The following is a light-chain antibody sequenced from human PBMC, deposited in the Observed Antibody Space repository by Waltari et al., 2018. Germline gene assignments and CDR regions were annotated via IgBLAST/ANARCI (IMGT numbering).Light chain of an antibody. Sequence: QAALTQPRSVSGSPGQSVTISCTGTTSDIGGYNYVSWFRQHPGTAPKLMIYEVTKRPSGVSDRFSGSKSGNTASLTISVLLDEDEADYYCCSFGGSYTYIFGGGTRLTV. V-gene: IGLV2-11*01. CDR1: TSDIGGYNY. J-gene: IGLJ2*01. CDR3: CSFGGSYTYI. CDR2: EVT.